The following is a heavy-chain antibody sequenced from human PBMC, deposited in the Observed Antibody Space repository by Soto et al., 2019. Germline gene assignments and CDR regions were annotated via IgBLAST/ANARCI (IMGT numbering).Heavy chain of an antibody. CDR1: GCSISIYY. D-gene: IGHD6-6*01. V-gene: IGHV4-59*01. CDR3: ARDGIAARPSVEDNWFDP. Sequence: PSETLSLTCTVSGCSISIYYWSWIRQPPGKGLEWIGYIYYSGSTNYNPSLKSRVTISVDTSKNQFSLKLSSVTAADTAVYYCARDGIAARPSVEDNWFDPWGQGTLVTVSS. J-gene: IGHJ5*02. CDR2: IYYSGST.